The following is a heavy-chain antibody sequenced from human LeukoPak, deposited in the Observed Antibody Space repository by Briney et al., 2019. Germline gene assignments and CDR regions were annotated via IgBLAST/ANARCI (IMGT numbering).Heavy chain of an antibody. D-gene: IGHD2-2*01. CDR3: ARQYIVVVPAAMGY. V-gene: IGHV1-2*02. CDR2: INPNSGGT. Sequence: ASVKVSCKASGYTFTGYYMHWVRQAPGQGLEWMGCINPNSGGTNYAQKFQGRVTMTRDTSISTAYKELSRLRSDDTAVYYCARQYIVVVPAAMGYWGQGTLVTVSS. CDR1: GYTFTGYY. J-gene: IGHJ4*02.